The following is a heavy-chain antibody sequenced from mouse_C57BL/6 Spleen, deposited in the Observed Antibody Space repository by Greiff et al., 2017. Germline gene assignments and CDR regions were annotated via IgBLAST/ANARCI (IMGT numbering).Heavy chain of an antibody. CDR3: ARFQGSYYYAMDY. Sequence: VKLQESGAELVKPGASVKLSCKASGYTFTSYWMHWVKQRPGQGLEWIGMIHPNSGSTNYNEKFKSKATLTVDKSSSTAYMQLSSLTSEDSAVYYCARFQGSYYYAMDYWGQGTSVTVSS. J-gene: IGHJ4*01. V-gene: IGHV1-64*01. CDR2: IHPNSGST. CDR1: GYTFTSYW. D-gene: IGHD3-2*02.